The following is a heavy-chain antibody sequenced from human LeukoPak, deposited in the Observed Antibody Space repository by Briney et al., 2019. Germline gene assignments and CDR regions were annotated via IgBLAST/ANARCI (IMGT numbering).Heavy chain of an antibody. J-gene: IGHJ4*02. V-gene: IGHV1-24*01. CDR1: GYTLTELS. Sequence: GASVKVSCKVSGYTLTELSMHWVRQAPGKGLEWMGGFDPEDGETIYAQKFQGRVTMTEDTSTDTAYMELSSLRSEDTAVYYCATTHQSDYYDSSGHYVRYFDYWGQGTLVTVSS. CDR2: FDPEDGET. CDR3: ATTHQSDYYDSSGHYVRYFDY. D-gene: IGHD3-22*01.